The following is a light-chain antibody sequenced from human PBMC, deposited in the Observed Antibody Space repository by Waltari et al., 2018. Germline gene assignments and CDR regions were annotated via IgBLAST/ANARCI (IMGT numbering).Light chain of an antibody. J-gene: IGKJ4*01. CDR1: QSISSY. CDR3: LQSYSIPLT. V-gene: IGKV1-39*01. CDR2: AAS. Sequence: DIQMTQSPSSLSTSVGDRATITCRASQSISSYLNWYQQKPGKAPKVLIYAASSLQSEVPSRFSGSGSGTDFTLTISSLQPEDFATYYCLQSYSIPLTFGGGTKVEI.